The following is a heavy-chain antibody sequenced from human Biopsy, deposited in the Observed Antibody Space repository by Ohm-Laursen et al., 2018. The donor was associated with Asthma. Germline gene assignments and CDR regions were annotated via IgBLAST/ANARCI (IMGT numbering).Heavy chain of an antibody. CDR2: HDHEEGGT. Sequence: ASVKVSCKISGYSLTDLSMHWVQQAPGQGLEWMGGHDHEEGGTVNAWRFQGRVTMTEDTSTDTAYMELSSLSSDDTAVYYCASDFPKDYVRYNFQFWGQGTLVTVSS. CDR1: GYSLTDLS. D-gene: IGHD4-17*01. J-gene: IGHJ4*02. CDR3: ASDFPKDYVRYNFQF. V-gene: IGHV1-24*01.